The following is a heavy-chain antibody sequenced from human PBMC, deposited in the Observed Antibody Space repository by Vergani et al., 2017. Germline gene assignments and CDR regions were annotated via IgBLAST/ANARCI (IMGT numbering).Heavy chain of an antibody. Sequence: EVNLVESGGGLVQPGGPLRLPCAASGFTLRNYIMHWVRQAPGRGLEYVSGISRDGGDSYHANSVRGRFTIARDNSKKTVCLQMGSLETEDTAVYYCAGGAARGTTLSTTWFDTWGQGTLVTVSS. J-gene: IGHJ5*02. CDR1: GFTLRNYI. V-gene: IGHV3-64*01. D-gene: IGHD1-1*01. CDR3: AGGAARGTTLSTTWFDT. CDR2: ISRDGGDS.